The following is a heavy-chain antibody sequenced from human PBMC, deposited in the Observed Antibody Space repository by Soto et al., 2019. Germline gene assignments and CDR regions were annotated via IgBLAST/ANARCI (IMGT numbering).Heavy chain of an antibody. CDR2: IYYSGST. V-gene: IGHV4-31*03. Sequence: QVQLQESGPGLVKPSQTLSLTCTVSGGSISSGGYYWSWIRQHPGKGLEWIGYIYYSGSTYYNPSLKDRVTISVDTSKNQFARKRRSVTAADTAVYYCAISSGYADWFDPWGQGTLVTVSS. D-gene: IGHD3-22*01. J-gene: IGHJ5*02. CDR3: AISSGYADWFDP. CDR1: GGSISSGGYY.